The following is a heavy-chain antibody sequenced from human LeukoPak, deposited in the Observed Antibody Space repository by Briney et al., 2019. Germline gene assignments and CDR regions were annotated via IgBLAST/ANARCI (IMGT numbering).Heavy chain of an antibody. Sequence: GGSLRLSCAASGFTFSSYGMHWVRQAPGKGLEWVAVISYDGSNKYYADSVKGRFTISRDNSKNTLYLQMNSLRAEDTAVYYCAKDPAPIAVAGPFDYWGQGTLVTVSS. CDR3: AKDPAPIAVAGPFDY. CDR2: ISYDGSNK. CDR1: GFTFSSYG. D-gene: IGHD6-19*01. J-gene: IGHJ4*02. V-gene: IGHV3-30*18.